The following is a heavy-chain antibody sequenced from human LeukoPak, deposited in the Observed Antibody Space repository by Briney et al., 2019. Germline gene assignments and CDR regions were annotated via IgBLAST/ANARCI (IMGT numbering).Heavy chain of an antibody. V-gene: IGHV1-18*04. Sequence: ASVKVSCKASGYTFTSYYMHWVRQAPGQGLEWMGWISAYNGNTNYAQKLQGRVTMTTDTSTSTAYMELRSLRSDDTAVYYCARDYYYGSLFGFDPWGQGTLVTVSS. J-gene: IGHJ5*02. CDR3: ARDYYYGSLFGFDP. D-gene: IGHD3-10*01. CDR2: ISAYNGNT. CDR1: GYTFTSYY.